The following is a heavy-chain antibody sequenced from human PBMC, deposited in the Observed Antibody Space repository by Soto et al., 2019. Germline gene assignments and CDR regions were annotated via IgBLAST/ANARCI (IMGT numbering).Heavy chain of an antibody. CDR2: SYYSGST. CDR1: GGSISSYY. CDR3: ARVWGGAFDI. J-gene: IGHJ3*02. V-gene: IGHV4-59*01. D-gene: IGHD3-10*01. Sequence: QVQLQESCPGLVKPSETLSLTCTVSGGSISSYYWSWIRQRPGKGLEWIGYSYYSGSTNYNPSLKSRVTISVDTSKNQFSLKLSSVTAADTAVCYCARVWGGAFDIWGQGTMVTVSS.